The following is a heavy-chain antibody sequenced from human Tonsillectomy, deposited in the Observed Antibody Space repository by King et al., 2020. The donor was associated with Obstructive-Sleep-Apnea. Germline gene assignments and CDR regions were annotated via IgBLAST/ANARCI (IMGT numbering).Heavy chain of an antibody. CDR2: IKQDGSEK. CDR1: GFTFSSYW. D-gene: IGHD2-15*01. Sequence: VQLVESGGGLVQPGGSLRLSCAASGFTFSSYWMSWVRQAPGKGLEWVANIKQDGSEKYYVDSVKGRFTISRDNAKNSLYLQMNSLRAEDTAVYYCARVYCRGGSGPVSDDPFDYWGQGTLVTVSS. V-gene: IGHV3-7*01. J-gene: IGHJ4*02. CDR3: ARVYCRGGSGPVSDDPFDY.